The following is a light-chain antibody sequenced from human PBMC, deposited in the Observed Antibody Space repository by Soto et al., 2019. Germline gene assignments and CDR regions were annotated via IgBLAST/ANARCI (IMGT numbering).Light chain of an antibody. V-gene: IGLV1-40*01. J-gene: IGLJ2*01. CDR2: GDS. CDR3: QSYDNSLTDSVV. CDR1: SSNIGAGYD. Sequence: QAVVTQPPSVSGAPGQKVTISCTGSSSNIGAGYDVNWYQQFPGTAPKLLIYGDSNRPSGVPDRFSGSKSGTSASLAITGLQAEDEADYHCQSYDNSLTDSVVFGGGTKLTVL.